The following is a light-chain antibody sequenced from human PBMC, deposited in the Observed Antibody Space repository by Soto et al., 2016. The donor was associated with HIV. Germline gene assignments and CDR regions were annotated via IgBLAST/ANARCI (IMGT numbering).Light chain of an antibody. V-gene: IGKV1-5*03. CDR2: KAS. CDR1: QSISSW. J-gene: IGKJ1*01. CDR3: QQYNSYSRWT. Sequence: DIQMTQSPSTLPASVGDRVTITCRASQSISSWLAWYQQKPGKAPKLLIYKASTLESGVPSRFSGSRSGTEFTLTISRLQPDDFATYHCQQYNSYSRWTFGQGTKVEIK.